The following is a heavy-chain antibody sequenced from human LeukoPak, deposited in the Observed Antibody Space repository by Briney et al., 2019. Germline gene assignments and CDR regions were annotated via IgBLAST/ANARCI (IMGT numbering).Heavy chain of an antibody. V-gene: IGHV3-21*01. CDR2: NSNSGGYI. Sequence: RGGFLRLSCAASGFTFSCYSMYWGRQAPGEVVGLVWSNSNSGGYIYYPDPVKGRFTISRDNPKNPLYLQMNSLRAEDTAVYYCARDLGLDYDILTGYTSPPEYGMDVWGQGTTVTVSS. D-gene: IGHD3-9*01. J-gene: IGHJ6*02. CDR1: GFTFSCYS. CDR3: ARDLGLDYDILTGYTSPPEYGMDV.